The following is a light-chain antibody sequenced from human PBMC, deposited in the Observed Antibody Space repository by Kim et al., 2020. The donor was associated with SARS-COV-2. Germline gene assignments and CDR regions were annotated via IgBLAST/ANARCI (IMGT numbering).Light chain of an antibody. Sequence: ALGQTVRITCQGDSLRSYYASWYQQKPGQAPVLVIYGKNNRPSGIPDRFSGSSAGNTASLTITGAQAEDEADYYCNSRDSSGNHVVFGGGTQLTVL. CDR1: SLRSYY. J-gene: IGLJ2*01. CDR3: NSRDSSGNHVV. CDR2: GKN. V-gene: IGLV3-19*01.